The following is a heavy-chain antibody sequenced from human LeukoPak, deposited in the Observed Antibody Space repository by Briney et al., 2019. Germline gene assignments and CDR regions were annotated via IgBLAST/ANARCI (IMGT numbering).Heavy chain of an antibody. CDR1: GGSFSGYY. CDR3: ARVELYSSPDY. J-gene: IGHJ4*02. V-gene: IGHV4-34*01. CDR2: INHSGST. D-gene: IGHD5-18*01. Sequence: PTETLSLTCAVYGGSFSGYYWSWIRQPPGKGLEWTGEINHSGSTNYNPSLKSRVTISVDTSKNQFSLKLSSVTAADTAVYYCARVELYSSPDYWDQGTLVTVSS.